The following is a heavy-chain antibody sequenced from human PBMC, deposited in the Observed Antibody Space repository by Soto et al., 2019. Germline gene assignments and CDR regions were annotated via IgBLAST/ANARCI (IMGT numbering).Heavy chain of an antibody. J-gene: IGHJ4*02. D-gene: IGHD5-18*01. CDR3: AKAVGSYGNFDY. CDR2: ISWNSGSI. Sequence: GGSLRLSCAASGFTFDDYAMHWVRQAPGKGLEWVSGISWNSGSIGYADSVKGRFTISRDNAKNSLYLQMNSLRAEDTALYYCAKAVGSYGNFDYWGQGTLVTSPQ. CDR1: GFTFDDYA. V-gene: IGHV3-9*01.